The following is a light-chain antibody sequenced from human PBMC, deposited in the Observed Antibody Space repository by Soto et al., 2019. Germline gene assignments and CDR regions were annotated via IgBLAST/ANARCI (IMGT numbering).Light chain of an antibody. CDR3: QRYGG. Sequence: ELVLTQYPGTLSLSPGEGATLSCRASQSISSNFLAWYQQKRGQAPRLLIYSASSRATGIPDRFSGSGSGTDFTLTISRLEPEDFAVYYCQRYGGFGQGTKVDIK. CDR2: SAS. J-gene: IGKJ1*01. CDR1: QSISSNF. V-gene: IGKV3-20*01.